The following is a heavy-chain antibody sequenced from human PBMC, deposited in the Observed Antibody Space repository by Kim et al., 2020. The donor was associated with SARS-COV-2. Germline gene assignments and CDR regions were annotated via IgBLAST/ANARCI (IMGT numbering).Heavy chain of an antibody. Sequence: SETLSLTCTVSGGSISSGGYYWSWIRQHPGKGLEWIGYIYYSGSTSYNPSLKSRVTISVDKSKNQFSLKLSSVTAADTAVYYCARAMGITIFGVVIVNWFDPWGQGTLVTVSA. CDR3: ARAMGITIFGVVIVNWFDP. D-gene: IGHD3-3*01. CDR1: GGSISSGGYY. CDR2: IYYSGST. V-gene: IGHV4-31*03. J-gene: IGHJ5*02.